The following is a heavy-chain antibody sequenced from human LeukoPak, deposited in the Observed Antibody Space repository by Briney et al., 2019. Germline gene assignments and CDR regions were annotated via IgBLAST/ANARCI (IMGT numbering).Heavy chain of an antibody. Sequence: PSETLSLTCTVSGGSISSSSYYWGWIRQPPGKGLEWIGSIYYSGSTYYNPSLKSRVTISVDTSKNQFSLKLSSVTAADTAVYYCARQEGLLWFGEFHFDIWGQGTMVTVSS. CDR2: IYYSGST. CDR3: ARQEGLLWFGEFHFDI. CDR1: GGSISSSSYY. V-gene: IGHV4-39*07. D-gene: IGHD3-10*01. J-gene: IGHJ3*02.